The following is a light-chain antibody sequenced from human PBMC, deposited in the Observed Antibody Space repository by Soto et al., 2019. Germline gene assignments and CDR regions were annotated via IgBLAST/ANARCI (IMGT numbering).Light chain of an antibody. J-gene: IGLJ1*01. CDR3: SSYTVSGSYV. V-gene: IGLV2-14*03. Sequence: HSALTQPASVSGSPGQSITISCSGTSSDVGRYNAVSWYQQHPGKVPQLMLYDVSIRPSAISARFSAAKSGNMASLTISGLQAEDEADYYCSSYTVSGSYVFGTGTKLTVL. CDR2: DVS. CDR1: SSDVGRYNA.